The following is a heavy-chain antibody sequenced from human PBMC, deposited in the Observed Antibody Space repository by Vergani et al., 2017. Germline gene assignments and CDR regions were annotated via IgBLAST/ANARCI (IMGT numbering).Heavy chain of an antibody. V-gene: IGHV4-59*01. D-gene: IGHD6-13*01. CDR3: ARLQIGAAPPDY. J-gene: IGHJ4*02. CDR1: GGSISNYY. CDR2: MYYSGRT. Sequence: QVQLQESGPGLVKPSETLSLTCTVSGGSISNYYWSWIRQPPGKGLEWIGYMYYSGRTNYNPSLKSRVTMLVDTSKNQFSLKLTSVTAADTAVYYCARLQIGAAPPDYWGQGTLVIVSS.